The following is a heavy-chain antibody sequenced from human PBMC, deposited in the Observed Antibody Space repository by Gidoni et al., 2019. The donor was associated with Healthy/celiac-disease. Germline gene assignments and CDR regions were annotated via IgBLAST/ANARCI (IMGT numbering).Heavy chain of an antibody. Sequence: QLQLQESGPGLVKLSETLSLTCTVTGGSISSSSYYWGWIRQPPGKGLEWIGSIYYSGSTYYNPSLKSRVTISVDTSKNQFSLKLSSVTAADTAVYYCARVPITMTSSVQNTFDYWGQGTLVTVSS. V-gene: IGHV4-39*07. CDR1: GGSISSSSYY. J-gene: IGHJ4*02. CDR2: IYYSGST. D-gene: IGHD3-22*01. CDR3: ARVPITMTSSVQNTFDY.